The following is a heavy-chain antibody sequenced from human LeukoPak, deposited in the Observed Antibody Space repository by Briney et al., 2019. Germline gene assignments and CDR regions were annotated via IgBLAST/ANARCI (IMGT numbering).Heavy chain of an antibody. V-gene: IGHV3-74*01. Sequence: PTGGSLRLSCAASGNYWMHWVRQAPGKGLVWVSHINSDGSWTSYAGSVKGRFTISKDNAKNTVYLQMNNLRAEDTAVYYCVSFYETYWGRGTLVTVSS. D-gene: IGHD2/OR15-2a*01. CDR1: GNYW. CDR2: INSDGSWT. CDR3: VSFYETY. J-gene: IGHJ4*02.